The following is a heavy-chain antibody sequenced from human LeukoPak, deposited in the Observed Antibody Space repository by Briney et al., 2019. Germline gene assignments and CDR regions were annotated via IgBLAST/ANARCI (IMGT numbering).Heavy chain of an antibody. V-gene: IGHV4-59*01. Sequence: MASETLSLTCTVSGGSISSYYWSWIRQPPGKGLEWIGYIYYSGNTNYNPSLKSRVTISVDTSKNQFSLKLSSVTAADTAVYYCARENTTSFYGGEHDAFDIWGQGTMVTVSS. CDR2: IYYSGNT. D-gene: IGHD4-23*01. CDR3: ARENTTSFYGGEHDAFDI. J-gene: IGHJ3*02. CDR1: GGSISSYY.